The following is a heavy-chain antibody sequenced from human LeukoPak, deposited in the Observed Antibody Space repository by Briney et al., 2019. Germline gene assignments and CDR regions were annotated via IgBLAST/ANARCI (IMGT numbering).Heavy chain of an antibody. CDR1: GFTFNTYH. D-gene: IGHD5-18*01. CDR3: ARDRVQIWSYVAIYDY. Sequence: GGSLRLSCAASGFTFNTYHMHWVRQAPGKGLEWVAVISSDGSHIDYTSPVRGRFTISRGISKNALYLQMDSLRTEDTAVYYCARDRVQIWSYVAIYDYWGQGTLVTVSS. V-gene: IGHV3-30*04. J-gene: IGHJ4*02. CDR2: ISSDGSHI.